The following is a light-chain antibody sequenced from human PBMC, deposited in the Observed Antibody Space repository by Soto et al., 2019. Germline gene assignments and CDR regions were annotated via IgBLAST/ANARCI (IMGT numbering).Light chain of an antibody. CDR1: QDIRSD. CDR2: AAS. Sequence: DIQMTQSPSSLSASVGDRVTITCRASQDIRSDLGWYQQKPGKAPKRLIYAASILQGGVPSRFSGSGSGTEFTLTISSLQPEDFATYYCLQHHNFLTFAQGTNVEIK. V-gene: IGKV1-17*01. CDR3: LQHHNFLT. J-gene: IGKJ1*01.